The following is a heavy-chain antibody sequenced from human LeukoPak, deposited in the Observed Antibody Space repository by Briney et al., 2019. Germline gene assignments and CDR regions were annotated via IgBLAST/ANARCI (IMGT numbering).Heavy chain of an antibody. CDR1: GFTFSSYA. D-gene: IGHD2-15*01. V-gene: IGHV3-23*01. CDR3: AKKAYCSGGSCYPHAGLDY. CDR2: IRISGDST. Sequence: GGSLRLSCAASGFTFSSYAMSWVRQAPGKGLEWVSTIRISGDSTYYAGSVKGRFTISRDNSKNTLYLQMNSLRAEDTAVYYCAKKAYCSGGSCYPHAGLDYWGQGTLVTVSS. J-gene: IGHJ4*02.